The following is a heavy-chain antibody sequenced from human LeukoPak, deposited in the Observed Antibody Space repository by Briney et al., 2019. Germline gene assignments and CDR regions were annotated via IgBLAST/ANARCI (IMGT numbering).Heavy chain of an antibody. CDR2: IIPIFGTA. CDR1: GGTFSSYA. J-gene: IGHJ4*02. CDR3: AGSAGYSSGWAQRFDY. Sequence: SVKVSCKASGGTFSSYAISWVRQAPGQGLKWMGGIIPIFGTANYAQKFQGRVTITTDESTSTAYMELSSLRSEDTAVYYCAGSAGYSSGWAQRFDYWGQGTLVTVSS. D-gene: IGHD6-19*01. V-gene: IGHV1-69*05.